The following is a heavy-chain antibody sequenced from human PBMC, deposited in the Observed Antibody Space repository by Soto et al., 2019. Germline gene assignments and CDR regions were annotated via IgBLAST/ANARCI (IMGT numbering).Heavy chain of an antibody. D-gene: IGHD2-2*01. V-gene: IGHV3-11*01. CDR3: AREQVVPAATTLRYYYYYYYMDV. Sequence: GGSLRLSCAASGFTFSDYYMSWIRQAPGKGLEWVSYISSSGSTIYYADSVKGRFTISRDNAKNSLYLQMNSLRAEDTAVYYCAREQVVPAATTLRYYYYYYYMDVWGKGTTVTVSS. J-gene: IGHJ6*03. CDR2: ISSSGSTI. CDR1: GFTFSDYY.